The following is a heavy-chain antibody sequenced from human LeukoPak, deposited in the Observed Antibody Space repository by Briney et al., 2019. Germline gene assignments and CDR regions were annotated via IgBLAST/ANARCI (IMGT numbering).Heavy chain of an antibody. D-gene: IGHD3-10*01. J-gene: IGHJ4*02. CDR3: ARVMVAGTGSYDY. Sequence: SVKVSCKASGGTFSSYAISWVRQAPGQGLEWMGGIIPIFGAANYAQKFQGRVTITADESTSTAYMELSSLRSEDTAVYYCARVMVAGTGSYDYWGQGTLVTVSS. CDR1: GGTFSSYA. CDR2: IIPIFGAA. V-gene: IGHV1-69*13.